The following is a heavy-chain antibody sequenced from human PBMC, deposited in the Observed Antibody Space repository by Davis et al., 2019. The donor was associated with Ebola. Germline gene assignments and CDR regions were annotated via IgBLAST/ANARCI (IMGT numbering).Heavy chain of an antibody. V-gene: IGHV3-33*01. CDR1: GFTFKSYG. CDR2: IWYDGSNK. CDR3: ASSGSLIGY. Sequence: GESLKISCVASGFTFKSYGMHWVRQAPGKGLEWVAVIWYDGSNKYYADSVKGRFTISRDNSKNTLYLQMNSLRAEDTAVYYCASSGSLIGYWGQGTLVTVSS. D-gene: IGHD3-10*01. J-gene: IGHJ4*02.